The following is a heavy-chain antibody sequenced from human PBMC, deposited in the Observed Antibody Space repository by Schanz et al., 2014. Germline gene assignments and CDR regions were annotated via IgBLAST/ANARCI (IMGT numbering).Heavy chain of an antibody. V-gene: IGHV3-23*01. CDR1: GFSVGNKY. Sequence: EMQLLESGGGLAQPGGSLRLSCAASGFSVGNKYMNWVRQAPGKGLEWVSSISSGGGSTYYADSVKGRFTISRDNSKSTLYVEMNSLRVEDTAVYYCAKTLFPGGTQAFGNWGRGTLVTVSS. J-gene: IGHJ4*02. CDR2: ISSGGGST. CDR3: AKTLFPGGTQAFGN. D-gene: IGHD2-8*02.